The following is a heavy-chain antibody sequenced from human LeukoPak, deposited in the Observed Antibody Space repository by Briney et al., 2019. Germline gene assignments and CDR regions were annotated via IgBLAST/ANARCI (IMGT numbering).Heavy chain of an antibody. D-gene: IGHD4-17*01. Sequence: GASVKVSCKASGYTFTSYGISWVRQAPGQGLEWMGWISAYNGNTNYAQKLQGRVTVTTDTSTSTAYMELRSLRSDDTAVYYCARMADYGDHNWFDPWGQGTLVTVSS. CDR1: GYTFTSYG. J-gene: IGHJ5*02. CDR3: ARMADYGDHNWFDP. CDR2: ISAYNGNT. V-gene: IGHV1-18*01.